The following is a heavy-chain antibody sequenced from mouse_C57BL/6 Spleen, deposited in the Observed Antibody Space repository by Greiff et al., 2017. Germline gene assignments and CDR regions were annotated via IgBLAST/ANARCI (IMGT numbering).Heavy chain of an antibody. Sequence: VQLQQSGAELVKPGASVKISCKASGYAFSSYWMNWVKQRPGKGLEWIGQIYPGDGDTNYNGKFKGKAKLTADKSSSPAYMQLSSLTSEDSAVYFCARDFYYGSSYSFAYWGQGTLVTVSA. J-gene: IGHJ3*01. CDR1: GYAFSSYW. V-gene: IGHV1-80*01. D-gene: IGHD1-1*01. CDR2: IYPGDGDT. CDR3: ARDFYYGSSYSFAY.